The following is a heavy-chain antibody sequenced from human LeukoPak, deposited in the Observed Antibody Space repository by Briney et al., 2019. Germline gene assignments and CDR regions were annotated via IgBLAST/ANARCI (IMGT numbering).Heavy chain of an antibody. V-gene: IGHV4-34*01. CDR2: INHSGST. Sequence: KPSETLSLTCAVYGGSFSGYYWSWIRQPPGKGLEWIGEINHSGSTNYNPSLKSRVTISVDTSKNQFSLKLSSVTAADTAVYYCARRPSSLYCSSTSCSFDYWGQGTLVTVSS. CDR1: GGSFSGYY. D-gene: IGHD2-2*01. J-gene: IGHJ4*02. CDR3: ARRPSSLYCSSTSCSFDY.